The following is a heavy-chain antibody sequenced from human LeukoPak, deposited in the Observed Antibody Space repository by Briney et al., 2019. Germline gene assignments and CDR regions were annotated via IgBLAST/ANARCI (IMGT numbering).Heavy chain of an antibody. Sequence: SETLSLTCTVSGGSISSSSYYWGWIRQPPGKGPEWIGSIYYSGSTYYNPSLKSRVTISVDTSKNQFSLKLSSVTAADTAVYYCATLNFGVVPLYYYYGMDVWGQGTTVTVSS. CDR3: ATLNFGVVPLYYYYGMDV. CDR2: IYYSGST. D-gene: IGHD3-3*01. CDR1: GGSISSSSYY. V-gene: IGHV4-39*01. J-gene: IGHJ6*02.